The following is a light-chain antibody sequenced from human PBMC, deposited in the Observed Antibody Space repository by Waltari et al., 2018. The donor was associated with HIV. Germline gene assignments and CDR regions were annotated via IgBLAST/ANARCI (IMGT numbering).Light chain of an antibody. CDR3: ATWDSGLSIWV. CDR1: NSNLGHNY. J-gene: IGLJ3*02. V-gene: IGLV1-51*02. Sequence: QSVLTQPPSVSAAPSQKVTSSCSGSNSNLGHNYVSWYQQRPGTAPRLLIYENNRRPSGIPDRFSASKSGTSATLGIAGLQTGDEADYYCATWDSGLSIWVFGGGTKLTVL. CDR2: ENN.